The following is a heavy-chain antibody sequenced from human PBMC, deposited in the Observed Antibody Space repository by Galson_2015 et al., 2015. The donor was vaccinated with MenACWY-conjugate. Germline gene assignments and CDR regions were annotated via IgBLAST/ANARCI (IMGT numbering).Heavy chain of an antibody. J-gene: IGHJ5*02. CDR1: GYDFNTYW. CDR2: ISPGDSHT. Sequence: QSGAEVKKPGESLKISCQASGYDFNTYWIGWVRQMPGKGLEWLGVISPGDSHTTSNPPFQGPDSLSVEKSNNTSYLCWSSLKASDTGIYYCARRQFKAAAAAFDPWGQGTLVTVSS. V-gene: IGHV5-51*01. D-gene: IGHD6-13*01. CDR3: ARRQFKAAAAAFDP.